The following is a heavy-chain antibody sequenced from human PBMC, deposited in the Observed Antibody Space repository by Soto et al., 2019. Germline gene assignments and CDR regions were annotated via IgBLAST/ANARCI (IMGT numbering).Heavy chain of an antibody. Sequence: GGSLRLSCAASGFTFGTHWMSWVRQAPGKGPEWVACIKEGGSEKYYGDSVKGRFTISRDNSKNSLYLQMNSLRAEDTAVYYCAKDHYIARGFDYWGQGTLVTVSS. CDR2: IKEGGSEK. D-gene: IGHD3-10*01. V-gene: IGHV3-7*05. CDR3: AKDHYIARGFDY. J-gene: IGHJ4*02. CDR1: GFTFGTHW.